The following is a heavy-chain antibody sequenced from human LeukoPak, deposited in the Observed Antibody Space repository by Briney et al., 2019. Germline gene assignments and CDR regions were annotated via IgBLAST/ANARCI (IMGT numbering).Heavy chain of an antibody. CDR1: GFTFSSYG. CDR3: AKVEDTGPFDP. CDR2: ISYAGSNK. V-gene: IGHV3-30*18. J-gene: IGHJ5*02. D-gene: IGHD5-18*01. Sequence: GGSLRLSCAASGFTFSSYGMHWVRQAPGKGLEWVAVISYAGSNKYYADSVKGRFTISRDNSKNTLYLQMNSLRAEDTAVYYCAKVEDTGPFDPWGQGTLVTVSS.